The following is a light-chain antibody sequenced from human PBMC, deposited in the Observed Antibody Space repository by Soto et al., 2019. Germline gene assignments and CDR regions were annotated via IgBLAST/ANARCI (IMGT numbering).Light chain of an antibody. CDR2: EVR. Sequence: QSVLTQPPSASGSPGQSVTISCTGSSNDLGGYNYVSWYQHHPGKAPKLIIYEVRERPSRVPDRFSGSKSGNTASLTVSGLQAEDEADYYCSSYGGSDNLIFGGGTKVTVL. V-gene: IGLV2-8*01. J-gene: IGLJ2*01. CDR3: SSYGGSDNLI. CDR1: SNDLGGYNY.